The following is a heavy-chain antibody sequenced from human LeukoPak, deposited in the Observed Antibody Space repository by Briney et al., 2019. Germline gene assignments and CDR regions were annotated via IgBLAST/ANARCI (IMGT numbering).Heavy chain of an antibody. CDR1: GYTFSSYA. D-gene: IGHD1-26*01. CDR3: AKGWEPILAYYFDY. V-gene: IGHV3-23*01. J-gene: IGHJ4*02. CDR2: ISGSGGST. Sequence: GGSLRLSCAASGYTFSSYAMSWVRQAPGKGLEWVSAISGSGGSTYYADSVKGRFTISRDNSKNTLYLQMNSLRAEDTAVYYCAKGWEPILAYYFDYWGQGTLVTVSS.